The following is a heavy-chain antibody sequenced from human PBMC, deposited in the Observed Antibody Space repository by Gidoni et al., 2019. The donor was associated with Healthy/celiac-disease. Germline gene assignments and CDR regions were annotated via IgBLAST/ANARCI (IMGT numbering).Heavy chain of an antibody. CDR1: AFTFSYYY. J-gene: IGHJ4*02. Sequence: QVQLVESGGGLFKTGGSLRLSCAASAFTFSYYYMSWIRQAPGKGLEWISYISSSGSTIYYADSVKGRFTISRDNAKNSLYLQMNSLRAEDTAVYYCAREAHVLRFLEWLRGGSYFDYWGQGTLVTVSS. D-gene: IGHD3-3*01. CDR2: ISSSGSTI. V-gene: IGHV3-11*01. CDR3: AREAHVLRFLEWLRGGSYFDY.